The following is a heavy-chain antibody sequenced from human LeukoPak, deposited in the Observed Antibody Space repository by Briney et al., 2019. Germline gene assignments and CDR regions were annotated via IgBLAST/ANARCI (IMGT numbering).Heavy chain of an antibody. D-gene: IGHD3-16*01. V-gene: IGHV3-48*03. CDR1: GFTFSSYD. Sequence: GGSLRVSCEASGFTFSSYDMNWVRQAPGKGLQWISHITQGGSTIYYADSVKGRFTIFRDNAKSSLYLQMDSLRVEDTAIYYCARSRGKYFQRWGQGTLVTVSS. CDR2: ITQGGSTI. J-gene: IGHJ1*01. CDR3: ARSRGKYFQR.